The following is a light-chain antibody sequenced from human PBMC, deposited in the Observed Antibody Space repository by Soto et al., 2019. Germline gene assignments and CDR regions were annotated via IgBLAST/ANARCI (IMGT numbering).Light chain of an antibody. V-gene: IGLV1-51*01. CDR1: SXNIGGNS. J-gene: IGLJ1*01. Sequence: QSVLTQPPSVSAAPGQKVTISCSGSSXNIGGNSVSWYQQLPGTAPKLLIYDDNKRPSGIPDRFSGSKSGTSATLGITGFQTGDEADYYCGSWDSSLSAYVFGTGTKVIVL. CDR3: GSWDSSLSAYV. CDR2: DDN.